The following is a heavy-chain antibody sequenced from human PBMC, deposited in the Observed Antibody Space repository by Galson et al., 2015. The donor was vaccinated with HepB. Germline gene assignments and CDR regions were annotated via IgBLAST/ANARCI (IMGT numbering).Heavy chain of an antibody. CDR3: ARDGGTEGSGSYYTYYYYYGMDI. V-gene: IGHV3-30*04. CDR1: GFTFSSYA. CDR2: ISYDGSNK. D-gene: IGHD3-10*01. J-gene: IGHJ6*02. Sequence: SLRLSCAASGFTFSSYAMHWVRQAPGKGLEWVAVISYDGSNKYYADSVKGRFTISRDNSKNTLYLQMNSLRAEDTAVYYCARDGGTEGSGSYYTYYYYYGMDIWGQGTTVTVSS.